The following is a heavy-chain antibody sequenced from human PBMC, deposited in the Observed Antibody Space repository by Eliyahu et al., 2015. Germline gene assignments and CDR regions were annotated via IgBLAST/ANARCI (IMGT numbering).Heavy chain of an antibody. CDR2: ISGSGGST. V-gene: IGHV3-23*01. CDR3: AKTVDYYGSGSYLNYFDY. J-gene: IGHJ4*02. Sequence: EVQLLESGGGLVQPGGSLRLSCAAXGFTFSSYARCWVRQAPGKGLEWVSAISGSGGSTYYADSVKGRFTISRDNSKNTLYLQMNSLRAEDTAVYYCAKTVDYYGSGSYLNYFDYWGQGTLVTVSS. CDR1: GFTFSSYA. D-gene: IGHD3-10*01.